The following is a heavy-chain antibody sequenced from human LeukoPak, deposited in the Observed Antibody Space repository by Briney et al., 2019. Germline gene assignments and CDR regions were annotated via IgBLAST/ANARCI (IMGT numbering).Heavy chain of an antibody. V-gene: IGHV4-61*02. J-gene: IGHJ3*02. CDR1: GGSISRGSYY. Sequence: SETLSLTCIVSGGSISRGSYYWSWIRQPAGKGLEWMGRIYNSGSTNYNPSLKSRVTISTDMSKNQISLKLSSVTAADTAVYYCARDGWLARGAFDIWGQGTMVTVSS. D-gene: IGHD6-19*01. CDR2: IYNSGST. CDR3: ARDGWLARGAFDI.